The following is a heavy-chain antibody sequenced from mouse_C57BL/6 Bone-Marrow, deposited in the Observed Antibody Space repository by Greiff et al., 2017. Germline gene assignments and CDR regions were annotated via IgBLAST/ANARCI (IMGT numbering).Heavy chain of an antibody. CDR1: GYTFTSYG. J-gene: IGHJ3*01. CDR2: IYPRSGNT. CDR3: ARGARRYYYGSGFAY. D-gene: IGHD1-1*01. V-gene: IGHV1-81*01. Sequence: QVQLKESGAELARPGASVKLSCKASGYTFTSYGISWVKQRPGQGLEWIGEIYPRSGNTYYNEKFKGKATLTADKSSSTAYMVLRSLTSEDSAVYFCARGARRYYYGSGFAYWGQGTLVTVSA.